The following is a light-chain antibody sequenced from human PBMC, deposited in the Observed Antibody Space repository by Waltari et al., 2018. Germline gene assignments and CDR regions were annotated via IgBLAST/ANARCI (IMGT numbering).Light chain of an antibody. CDR1: STVGGYNY. V-gene: IGLV2-11*01. CDR3: CSYEGTYTSVL. J-gene: IGLJ2*01. Sequence: QSALTQPRSVSGSPGQSVTISCTVHSTVGGYNYVSCYQQHPGKAPKLVIYGVSGRPAGVPDRFSGSKSGKTASLTISGLQSEDEADYYCCSYEGTYTSVLFGGGTKLTVL. CDR2: GVS.